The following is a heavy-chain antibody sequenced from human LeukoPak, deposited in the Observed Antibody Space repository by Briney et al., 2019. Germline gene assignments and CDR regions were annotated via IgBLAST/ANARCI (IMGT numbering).Heavy chain of an antibody. Sequence: PSETLSLTCTVSGGSMSSYYWSWIRQPAGKGLEWIGRIYTSGSTNYNPSLKSRVTMSVDTSKNQFSLKLSSVTAADTAVYYCASSRPAEMATIVFDYWGQGTLVTVSS. CDR3: ASSRPAEMATIVFDY. D-gene: IGHD5-24*01. V-gene: IGHV4-4*07. CDR2: IYTSGST. CDR1: GGSMSSYY. J-gene: IGHJ4*02.